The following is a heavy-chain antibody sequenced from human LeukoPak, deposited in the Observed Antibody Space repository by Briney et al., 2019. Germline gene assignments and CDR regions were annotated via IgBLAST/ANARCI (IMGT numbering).Heavy chain of an antibody. CDR3: AKEGPYGATPYYFDY. D-gene: IGHD4-17*01. CDR2: TYYRSKWYN. CDR1: GDSVSSNNAA. V-gene: IGHV6-1*01. Sequence: PSQTLSLTCAISGDSVSSNNAAWNWIRQSPSRGLEWLGRTYYRSKWYNDYAISVKGRITINPDTSKNQFSLQLKSVIHEDTAVYYCAKEGPYGATPYYFDYWGQGTLVTVSS. J-gene: IGHJ4*02.